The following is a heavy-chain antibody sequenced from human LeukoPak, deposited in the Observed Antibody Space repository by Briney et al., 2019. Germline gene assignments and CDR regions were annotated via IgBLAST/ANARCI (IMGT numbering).Heavy chain of an antibody. V-gene: IGHV3-23*01. Sequence: PGGSLRLSCAASGFTFSNCAMTWVRQAPGKGLEWVSSISDSAGATYYADSVRGRFTISRDNSGSTLYLRMNSLRADDTAVYYCAKGGSTAWTAVDYWGQGTLVTVSS. CDR2: ISDSAGAT. CDR1: GFTFSNCA. J-gene: IGHJ4*02. D-gene: IGHD2-2*01. CDR3: AKGGSTAWTAVDY.